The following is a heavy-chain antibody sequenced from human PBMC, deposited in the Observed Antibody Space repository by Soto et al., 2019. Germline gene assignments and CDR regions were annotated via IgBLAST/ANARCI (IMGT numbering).Heavy chain of an antibody. D-gene: IGHD6-13*01. CDR1: GYAFTGYY. CDR2: INPNSGGT. J-gene: IGHJ6*02. CDR3: ARVSGIAAADYYYYGMDV. V-gene: IGHV1-2*02. Sequence: ASVKVSCKASGYAFTGYYMHWVRQAPGQGLEWVGWINPNSGGTNYAQKFQGRVTMTRDTSISTAYMELSRLRSDDTAVYYCARVSGIAAADYYYYGMDVWGQGTTVTVSS.